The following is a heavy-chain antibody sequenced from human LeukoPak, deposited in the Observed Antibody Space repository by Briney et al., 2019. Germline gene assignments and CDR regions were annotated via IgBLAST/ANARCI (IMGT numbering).Heavy chain of an antibody. V-gene: IGHV3-21*01. CDR1: GFTFSSYS. CDR3: ARALDAFDI. Sequence: GGSLRLSCAASGFTFSSYSMNWVRQAPGKGLEWVSSISSSSSYIYCADSVKGRFTISRDNTKNSLYLQMNSLRAEDTAVYYCARALDAFDIWGQGTMVTVSS. J-gene: IGHJ3*02. CDR2: ISSSSSYI.